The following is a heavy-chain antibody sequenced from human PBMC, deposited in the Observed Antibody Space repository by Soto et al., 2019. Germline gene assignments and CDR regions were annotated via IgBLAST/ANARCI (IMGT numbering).Heavy chain of an antibody. J-gene: IGHJ6*02. D-gene: IGHD3-10*01. CDR1: GVNFSSYS. CDR2: ISSSSSYI. V-gene: IGHV3-21*01. Sequence: PGGSLRVSCAAAGVNFSSYSRNWVRQAPGKGLEWVSSISSSSSYIYYADSVKGRFTISRDNAKNSLYLQMNSLRAEDTAVYYCARDLKEYYGSGSTYYYGMDVWGQGTTVTVSS. CDR3: ARDLKEYYGSGSTYYYGMDV.